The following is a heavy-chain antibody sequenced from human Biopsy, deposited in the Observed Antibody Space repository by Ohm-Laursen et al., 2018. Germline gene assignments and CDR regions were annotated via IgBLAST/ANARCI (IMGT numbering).Heavy chain of an antibody. D-gene: IGHD3/OR15-3a*01. CDR2: ISWNSGSI. CDR3: ARLGELHGFWYFDF. V-gene: IGHV3-9*01. CDR1: GFTFQDHA. Sequence: SLRLSCTASGFTFQDHAMHWVRQAPGKGLEWVSGISWNSGSINYAVSVQGRFTISRDNAKNSLYLQMNSLRVEDTALYFCARLGELHGFWYFDFWGQGALVTVSS. J-gene: IGHJ4*02.